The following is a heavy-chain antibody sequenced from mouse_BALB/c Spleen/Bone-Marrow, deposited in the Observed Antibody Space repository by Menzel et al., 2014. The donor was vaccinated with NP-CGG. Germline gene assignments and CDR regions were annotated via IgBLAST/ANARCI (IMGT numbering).Heavy chain of an antibody. CDR1: GYTFSSYW. J-gene: IGHJ1*01. CDR2: ILPGSGST. Sequence: QVQLKESGAELMKPGASVKISCKATGYTFSSYWIEWVKQRPGHGLEWIGEILPGSGSTNYNEKFKGKATFTADTSSNTAYMQLSSLTSEDSAVYYCAREDDLWYFDVWGAGTTVTVSS. CDR3: AREDDLWYFDV. V-gene: IGHV1-9*01.